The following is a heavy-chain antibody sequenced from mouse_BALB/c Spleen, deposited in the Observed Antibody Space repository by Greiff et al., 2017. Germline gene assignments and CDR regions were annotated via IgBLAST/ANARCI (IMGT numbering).Heavy chain of an antibody. CDR3: AKRGEFAY. Sequence: EVQLVESGGGLVQPGGSRKLSCAASGFTFSSFGMHWVRQAPEKGLEWVAYISSGSSTIYNADTVKGRFTISRDNPKNTLFLQMTSLRSEDTAMCYSAKRGEFAYWGQGTLVTVSA. CDR1: GFTFSSFG. V-gene: IGHV5-17*02. J-gene: IGHJ3*01. CDR2: ISSGSSTI.